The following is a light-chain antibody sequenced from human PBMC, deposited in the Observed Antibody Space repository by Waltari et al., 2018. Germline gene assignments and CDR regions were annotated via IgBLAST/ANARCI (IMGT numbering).Light chain of an antibody. Sequence: SWWPSNSVETYLALYQQRPGQSPRLLIYDASYRATGIPAMFSGSGSETDFTLTISSLQPEDFAVYYCQQRRNWPLTFGGGTRVEI. J-gene: IGKJ4*01. V-gene: IGKV3-11*01. CDR3: QQRRNWPLT. CDR2: DAS. CDR1: NSVETY.